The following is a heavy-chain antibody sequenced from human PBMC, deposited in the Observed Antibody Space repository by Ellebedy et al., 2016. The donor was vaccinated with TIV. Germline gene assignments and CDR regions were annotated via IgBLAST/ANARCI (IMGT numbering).Heavy chain of an antibody. CDR1: GFTFSSYW. CDR2: IWYDGSNK. CDR3: ARDRGYGMDV. J-gene: IGHJ6*02. D-gene: IGHD3-10*01. Sequence: GESLKISCAASGFTFSSYWMHWVRQAPGKGLEWVAVIWYDGSNKYYADSVKGRFTISRDNSKNTLYLQMNSLRAEDTAVYYCARDRGYGMDVWGQGTTVTVSS. V-gene: IGHV3-33*08.